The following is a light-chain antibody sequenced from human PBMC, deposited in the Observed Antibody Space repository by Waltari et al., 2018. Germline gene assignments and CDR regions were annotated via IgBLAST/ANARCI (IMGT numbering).Light chain of an antibody. J-gene: IGKJ1*01. Sequence: DIVMTQSPLFLPVTPGEPASISCRSSQSLVDRNGYNLLDWYLQKPGQSPQLLIYFGSDRASGVPDRFSGSGSGRDFTLKISRVEAADVGVYYCMQALQTPWTFGQGTKLEIK. V-gene: IGKV2-28*01. CDR2: FGS. CDR1: QSLVDRNGYNL. CDR3: MQALQTPWT.